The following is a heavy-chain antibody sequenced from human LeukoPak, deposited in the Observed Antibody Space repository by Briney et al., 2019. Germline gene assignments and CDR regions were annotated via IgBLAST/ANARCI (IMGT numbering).Heavy chain of an antibody. CDR2: IYASGST. J-gene: IGHJ3*02. V-gene: IGHV4-4*09. CDR3: ARHGDVFDAFDI. Sequence: SETLSLTCTVSGGSISNYYWSWIRQPPGKGLEWTGYIYASGSTNYNPSLKSRVTISVDTSKSHFSLRLNSVTAADTAVYYCARHGDVFDAFDIWGQGTMVTVSS. CDR1: GGSISNYY. D-gene: IGHD2-21*02.